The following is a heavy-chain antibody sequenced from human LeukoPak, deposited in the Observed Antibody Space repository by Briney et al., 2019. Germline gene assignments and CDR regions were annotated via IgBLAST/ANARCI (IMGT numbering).Heavy chain of an antibody. Sequence: SVKVSCKASGGTFSSYAISWVRQAPGQGLEWMGGIIPIFGTANYAQKFQGRVTITADESTSTAYMELSSLRSEDTAVYYCAGAADYSNSFDYWGQGTLVTASS. J-gene: IGHJ4*02. CDR1: GGTFSSYA. D-gene: IGHD4-11*01. CDR2: IIPIFGTA. CDR3: AGAADYSNSFDY. V-gene: IGHV1-69*13.